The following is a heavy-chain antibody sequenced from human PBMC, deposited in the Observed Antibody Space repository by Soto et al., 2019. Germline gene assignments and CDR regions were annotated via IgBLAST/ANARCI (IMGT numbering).Heavy chain of an antibody. J-gene: IGHJ4*02. V-gene: IGHV3-21*02. CDR1: GFTFSTCS. D-gene: IGHD5-12*01. CDR2: ISSSSRNI. CDR3: ARDNGYDAATLDY. Sequence: EVQLLESGGGLVKPGGSLRLSCAASGFTFSTCSMNWVRQAPGKGLEWVSSISSSSRNIYYADSVKGRFTISRDNAKNSLYLQMNSLRAEDTAVYYCARDNGYDAATLDYWGQGTLVTVSS.